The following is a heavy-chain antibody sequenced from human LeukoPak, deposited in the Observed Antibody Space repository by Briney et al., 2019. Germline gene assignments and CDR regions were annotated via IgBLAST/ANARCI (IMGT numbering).Heavy chain of an antibody. D-gene: IGHD1-1*01. J-gene: IGHJ4*02. CDR2: TYFRSKWYN. CDR1: GDSVSSNSAA. Sequence: SQTLSLTCAISGDSVSSNSAAWNWIRQSPSRGLEWLGRTYFRSKWYNEYAVSVESRIIINPDTSKNQFSLQLNSVTPEDTAVYFCARGNWNALGYWGQGTLVTVSS. V-gene: IGHV6-1*01. CDR3: ARGNWNALGY.